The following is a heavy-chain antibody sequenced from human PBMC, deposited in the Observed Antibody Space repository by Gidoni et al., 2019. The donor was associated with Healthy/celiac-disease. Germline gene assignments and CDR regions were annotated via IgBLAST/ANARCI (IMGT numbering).Heavy chain of an antibody. CDR2: ISAYKGNT. V-gene: IGHV1-18*04. J-gene: IGHJ6*02. Sequence: QVQLVQSGAEVKKPGASVTVSCKASGYTFTSYGISWVRQAPGHGLEWMGWISAYKGNTNYAQKLQGRVTMTTDTSTSTAYMELRSLRSDDTAVYYCARGTSSSPRSTYYDCWSGYLYYYYGMDVWGQGTTVTVSS. CDR3: ARGTSSSPRSTYYDCWSGYLYYYYGMDV. CDR1: GYTFTSYG. D-gene: IGHD3-3*01.